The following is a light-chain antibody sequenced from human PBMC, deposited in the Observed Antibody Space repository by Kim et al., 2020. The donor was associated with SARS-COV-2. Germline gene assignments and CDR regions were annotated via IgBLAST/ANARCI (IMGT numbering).Light chain of an antibody. J-gene: IGLJ3*02. V-gene: IGLV3-19*01. CDR1: SLRSYY. CDR2: GKN. CDR3: NSRDSSGNHLEV. Sequence: LGQTVRMTCQRDSLRSYYASWYQQKPGQAPVLVIYGKNNRPSGIPDRFSGSSSGNTASLTITGAQAEDEADYYCNSRDSSGNHLEVFGGGTQLTVL.